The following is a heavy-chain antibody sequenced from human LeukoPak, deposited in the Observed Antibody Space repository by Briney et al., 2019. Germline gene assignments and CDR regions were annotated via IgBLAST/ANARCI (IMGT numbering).Heavy chain of an antibody. CDR2: IYYSGST. Sequence: SETLSLTCTVSGGSISSGDYYWSWIRQPPGKGLEWIGYIYYSGSTYYNPSLKSRVTISVDTSKNQFSLKLSSVTAADTAVYYCASTSRFGELWGFDYWGQGTLVTVSS. D-gene: IGHD3-10*01. CDR3: ASTSRFGELWGFDY. V-gene: IGHV4-30-4*01. CDR1: GGSISSGDYY. J-gene: IGHJ4*02.